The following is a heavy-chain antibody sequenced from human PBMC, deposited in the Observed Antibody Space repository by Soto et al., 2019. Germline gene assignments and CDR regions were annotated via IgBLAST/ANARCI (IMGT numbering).Heavy chain of an antibody. Sequence: ASVKLSCEVSGYTLTELSMHWVRQAPGKGLEWMGGFDPEDGETIYAQKFQGRVTMTEDTSTDTAYMELSSLRSEDTAVYYCSRDDSDWFFNWGRGTLVTVSS. CDR2: FDPEDGET. V-gene: IGHV1-24*01. J-gene: IGHJ4*02. CDR1: GYTLTELS. D-gene: IGHD3-9*01. CDR3: SRDDSDWFFN.